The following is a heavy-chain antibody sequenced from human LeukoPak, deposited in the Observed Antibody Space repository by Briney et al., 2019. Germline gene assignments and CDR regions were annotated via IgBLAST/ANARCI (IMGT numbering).Heavy chain of an antibody. CDR1: GGSFSGYY. Sequence: PSETLSLTCGVYGGSFSGYYWSWIRQPPEKGLEWIGEINDSGSTNYNPSLKSRVTISVDTSKKQFSLKLSSVTAADSAVYYCARVYGSGSYPPYYYYGIDVWGQGTTVIVSS. J-gene: IGHJ6*02. CDR3: ARVYGSGSYPPYYYYGIDV. V-gene: IGHV4-34*01. CDR2: INDSGST. D-gene: IGHD3-10*01.